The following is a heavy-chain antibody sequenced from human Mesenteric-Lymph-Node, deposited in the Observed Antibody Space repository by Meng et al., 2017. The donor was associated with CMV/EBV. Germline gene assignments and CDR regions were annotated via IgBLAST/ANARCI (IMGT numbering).Heavy chain of an antibody. V-gene: IGHV1-18*01. CDR3: ARGGFYDSSGYFDY. J-gene: IGHJ4*02. D-gene: IGHD3-22*01. CDR1: GYTFSSYG. CDR2: ISTYNGNT. Sequence: GESLKISCKTSGYTFSSYGISWVRQAPGQGLEWMGWISTYNGNTNYTQKFQDRVTMTTDTSTSTAYMELRSLRSDDTAVYNCARGGFYDSSGYFDYWGQGTLVTVSS.